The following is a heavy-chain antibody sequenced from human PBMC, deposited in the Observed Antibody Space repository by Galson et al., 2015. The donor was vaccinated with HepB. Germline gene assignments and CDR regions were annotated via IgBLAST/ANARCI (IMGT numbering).Heavy chain of an antibody. Sequence: SLRLSCAASGFTFSSYAMHWVRQAPGKGLEWVAVISYDGSNKYYADSVKGRFTISRDNSKNTLYLQMNSLRAEDTAVYYCARDRRGRGVGARAFDIWGQGTMVTVSS. J-gene: IGHJ3*02. CDR3: ARDRRGRGVGARAFDI. D-gene: IGHD1-26*01. CDR1: GFTFSSYA. V-gene: IGHV3-30-3*01. CDR2: ISYDGSNK.